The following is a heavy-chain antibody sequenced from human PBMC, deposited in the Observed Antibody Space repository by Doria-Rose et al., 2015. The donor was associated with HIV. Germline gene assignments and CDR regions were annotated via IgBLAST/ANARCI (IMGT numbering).Heavy chain of an antibody. CDR2: LHVGNGDT. V-gene: IGHV1-3*01. CDR1: A. D-gene: IGHD6-13*01. CDR3: ARIHSLSSSSLGH. J-gene: IGHJ4*02. Sequence: AISWVRQAPGHRLEWMGWLHVGNGDTRYSRKFQDRVTITSDTSANTGYMALSSLRSEDTAVYYCARIHSLSSSSLGHWGQGTLVTVSS.